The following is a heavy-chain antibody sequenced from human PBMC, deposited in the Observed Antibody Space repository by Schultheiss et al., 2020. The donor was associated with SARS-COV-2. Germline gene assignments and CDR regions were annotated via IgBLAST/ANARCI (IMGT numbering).Heavy chain of an antibody. D-gene: IGHD6-13*01. CDR3: ARGPRYSSSWYYGMDV. V-gene: IGHV1-46*01. CDR2: INPSGGST. Sequence: ASVKVSCKASGYTFTSYYIHWVRQAPGQGLEWMGIINPSGGSTSYAQKFQGRVTMTRDTSTSTVYMELSSLRSEDTAVYYCARGPRYSSSWYYGMDVWGQGTTVTVSS. CDR1: GYTFTSYY. J-gene: IGHJ6*02.